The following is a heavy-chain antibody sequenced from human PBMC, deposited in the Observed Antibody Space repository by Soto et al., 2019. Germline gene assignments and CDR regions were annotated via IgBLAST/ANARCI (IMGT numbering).Heavy chain of an antibody. CDR2: IHNSGSP. Sequence: SETLSLTCSVSGASIYNGGYFWSWIRQSPGKGLEWIGHIHNSGSPYNNPSLKSRVTISADTSMNQFSLALTSVTAADTAMYYCAGQPTAGSYYDLGSYYYYYALAVWGQGTTVTVSS. D-gene: IGHD3-10*01. CDR1: GASIYNGGYF. J-gene: IGHJ6*02. CDR3: AGQPTAGSYYDLGSYYYYYALAV. V-gene: IGHV4-30-4*01.